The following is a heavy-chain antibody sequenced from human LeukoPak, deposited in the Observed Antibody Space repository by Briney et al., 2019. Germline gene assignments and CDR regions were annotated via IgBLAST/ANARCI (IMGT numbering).Heavy chain of an antibody. J-gene: IGHJ4*02. CDR3: ARAIGRYYDSSGYYYVENFDY. V-gene: IGHV3-48*01. D-gene: IGHD3-22*01. Sequence: GGSLRLSCAASGFIFSSYTMNWVRQAPGKGLEWVSYISSSGDTEYYADSVQGRFTVSRDNAKNSLYLQLNSLRAEDTAVYYCARAIGRYYDSSGYYYVENFDYWGQGTLVTVSS. CDR2: ISSSGDTE. CDR1: GFIFSSYT.